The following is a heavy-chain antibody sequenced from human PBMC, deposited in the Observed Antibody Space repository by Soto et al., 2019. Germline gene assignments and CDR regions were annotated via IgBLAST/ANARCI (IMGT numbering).Heavy chain of an antibody. CDR3: AGIRRPGGLPGSYSRDFDY. CDR2: IIPIFGTA. Sequence: QVQLVQSGAEVKKPGSSVKVSCKASGGTFSSYAISWVRQAPGQGLEWMGGIIPIFGTANYAQKFQGRVTITADESTSTVYMELSSLRSEDTAVYYCAGIRRPGGLPGSYSRDFDYWGQGTLVTVSS. V-gene: IGHV1-69*01. CDR1: GGTFSSYA. J-gene: IGHJ4*02. D-gene: IGHD1-26*01.